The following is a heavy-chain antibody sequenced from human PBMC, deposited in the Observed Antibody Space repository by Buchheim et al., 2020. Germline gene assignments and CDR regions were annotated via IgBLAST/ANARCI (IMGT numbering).Heavy chain of an antibody. Sequence: EVQLVESGGGLVQPGGSLRLSCAASGFTFSSYWMSWVRQAPGKGLEWVANIKQDGSEKYYVDSVKGRFTISRDNAKNSLYLQMNSLRAEDTAVYYCARPARITMVQGVPTIGAFDIWGQGT. D-gene: IGHD3-10*01. V-gene: IGHV3-7*01. CDR2: IKQDGSEK. CDR1: GFTFSSYW. CDR3: ARPARITMVQGVPTIGAFDI. J-gene: IGHJ3*02.